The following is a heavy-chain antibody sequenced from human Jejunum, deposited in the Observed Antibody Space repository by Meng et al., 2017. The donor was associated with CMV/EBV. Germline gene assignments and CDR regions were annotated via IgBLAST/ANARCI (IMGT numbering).Heavy chain of an antibody. V-gene: IGHV3-11*04. CDR3: ASPSVSRLYGMDV. CDR1: GFTLSDDW. D-gene: IGHD5/OR15-5a*01. Sequence: SGFTLSDDWMHWVRQAPGKGLEWISSISGSGNTIYYADSVRGRFTMSRDNAKKSLFLQMNSLRAEDTAVYYCASPSVSRLYGMDVWGQGTTVTVSS. J-gene: IGHJ6*02. CDR2: ISGSGNTI.